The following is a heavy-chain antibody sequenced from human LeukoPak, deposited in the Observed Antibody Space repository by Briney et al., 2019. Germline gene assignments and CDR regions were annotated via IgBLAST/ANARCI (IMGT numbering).Heavy chain of an antibody. CDR1: GFTYSYYW. J-gene: IGHJ4*02. V-gene: IGHV3-7*01. CDR3: ARGGYYMGYFDF. Sequence: GGSLRLSCAASGFTYSYYWMSWVRQAPGKGLEWVATIKQDGSEKYYVDSVMGRFTISRDNAKNSLYLQMNSLRVEDTAVYYCARGGYYMGYFDFWGQGTLVTVSS. CDR2: IKQDGSEK. D-gene: IGHD3-22*01.